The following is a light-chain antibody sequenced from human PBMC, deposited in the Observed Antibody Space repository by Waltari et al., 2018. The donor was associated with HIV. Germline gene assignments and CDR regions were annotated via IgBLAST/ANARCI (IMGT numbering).Light chain of an antibody. CDR1: SSDVGAYEY. Sequence: QSALTQPASVSGSPGQSIPISCTGTSSDVGAYEYVSWYQQPPGKVPKLLIYDVYNRPSRISNRFSGSKSSNTASLTITGLQAEDEAAYYCASFTSGRLNVFGTGTKGTVL. CDR3: ASFTSGRLNV. J-gene: IGLJ1*01. V-gene: IGLV2-14*03. CDR2: DVY.